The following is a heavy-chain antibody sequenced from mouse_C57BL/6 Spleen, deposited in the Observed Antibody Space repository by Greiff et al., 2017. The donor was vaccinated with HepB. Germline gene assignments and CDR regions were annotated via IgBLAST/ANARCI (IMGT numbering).Heavy chain of an antibody. CDR3: AMMVTTSELAY. CDR1: GYTFTDYY. V-gene: IGHV1-19*01. CDR2: INPYNGGT. D-gene: IGHD2-2*01. Sequence: EVQLQQSGPVLVKPGASVKMSCKASGYTFTDYYMNWVKQSHGKSLEWIGVINPYNGGTSYNQKFKGKATLTVDKSSSTAYMELNSLTSEDSAVYSCAMMVTTSELAYWGQGTLVTVAA. J-gene: IGHJ3*01.